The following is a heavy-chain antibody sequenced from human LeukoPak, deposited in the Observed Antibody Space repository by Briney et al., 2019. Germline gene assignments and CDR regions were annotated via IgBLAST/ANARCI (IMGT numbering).Heavy chain of an antibody. Sequence: PSETLSLTCTVSGYSISSHSWSWIRQPPGKGLEWIGYINYSGSTNYNHSLKSRVTISIDMAKNQVSLKLSSVTAADTAVYYCATFYYDSSGYRDWGQGTLVTVSS. CDR1: GYSISSHS. V-gene: IGHV4-59*11. J-gene: IGHJ4*02. D-gene: IGHD3-22*01. CDR3: ATFYYDSSGYRD. CDR2: INYSGST.